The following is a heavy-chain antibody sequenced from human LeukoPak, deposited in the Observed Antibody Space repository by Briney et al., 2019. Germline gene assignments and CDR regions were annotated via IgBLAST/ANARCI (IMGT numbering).Heavy chain of an antibody. D-gene: IGHD3-22*01. Sequence: GESLRLSCAASGITLSNPGMSWVGEAPGKWQVTVTGISDSGCRTNYEESVKCRFTISRDNPKVTLYLPMKRLRAEDTAVFFCARRGVVIRVILVGFHKEAFYFDSWGQGAVVTVSS. J-gene: IGHJ4*02. CDR2: ISDSGCRT. V-gene: IGHV3-23*01. CDR3: ARRGVVIRVILVGFHKEAFYFDS. CDR1: GITLSNPG.